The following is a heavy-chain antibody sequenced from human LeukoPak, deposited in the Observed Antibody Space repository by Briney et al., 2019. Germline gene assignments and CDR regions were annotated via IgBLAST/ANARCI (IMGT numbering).Heavy chain of an antibody. D-gene: IGHD5-18*01. Sequence: GGSLRLSCAASGFTFSSYAMSWVRQAPGKGLEWVSAISGSGGSTYYADSVKGRFTISRDNSKNTLYLQMNSLRAEDTAVYYCAKVGNTAMVRRHYFDYWGQGTLVTVSS. CDR3: AKVGNTAMVRRHYFDY. CDR2: ISGSGGST. J-gene: IGHJ4*02. V-gene: IGHV3-23*01. CDR1: GFTFSSYA.